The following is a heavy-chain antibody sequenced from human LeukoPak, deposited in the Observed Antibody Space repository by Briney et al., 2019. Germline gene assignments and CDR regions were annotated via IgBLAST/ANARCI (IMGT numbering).Heavy chain of an antibody. CDR3: AKDKRYSGYDPFDY. CDR1: GFTVSSNY. V-gene: IGHV3-53*05. D-gene: IGHD5-12*01. Sequence: PGGSLRLSCAASGFTVSSNYMSWVRQAPGKGLEWVSLINIGGSTYYADSVKGRFTISRDNSKNSLYLQMNSLRTEDTALYYCAKDKRYSGYDPFDYWGQGTLVTVSS. J-gene: IGHJ4*02. CDR2: INIGGST.